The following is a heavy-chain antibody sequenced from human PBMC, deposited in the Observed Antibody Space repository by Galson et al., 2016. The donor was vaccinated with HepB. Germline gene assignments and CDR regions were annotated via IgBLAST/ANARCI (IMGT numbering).Heavy chain of an antibody. V-gene: IGHV3-30*18. CDR3: AKRHEYCPPVGCSVDY. Sequence: SLRLSCAGSGFLFRSYGMHWVRQAPGKGLEWVAADSMDGRRKFYSDSVKGRFTISRDNSNNMLFLQMVSLRPDDTAVYYCAKRHEYCPPVGCSVDYWGQGTLVSVSS. D-gene: IGHD2/OR15-2a*01. CDR1: GFLFRSYG. J-gene: IGHJ4*02. CDR2: DSMDGRRK.